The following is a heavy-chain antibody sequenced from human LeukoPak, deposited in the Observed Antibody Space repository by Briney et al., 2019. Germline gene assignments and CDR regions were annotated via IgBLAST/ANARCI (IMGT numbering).Heavy chain of an antibody. CDR2: IYPGDSDT. D-gene: IGHD3-22*01. Sequence: ESLKISCKGSGYSFTSYWIGWVRQMPGKGLEWMGIIYPGDSDTRYSPSFQGQVAISADKSISTAYLQWSSLKASDTAMYYCARGYDSSVYSQNFDYGGQGTLVTASS. CDR1: GYSFTSYW. V-gene: IGHV5-51*01. CDR3: ARGYDSSVYSQNFDY. J-gene: IGHJ4*02.